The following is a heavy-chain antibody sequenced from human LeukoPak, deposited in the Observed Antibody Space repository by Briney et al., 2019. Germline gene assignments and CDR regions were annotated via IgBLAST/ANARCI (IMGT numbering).Heavy chain of an antibody. Sequence: ASVKVSRKGSGYTFTVFYMYWVRHAPGQGLEWMGWIYPNSGGTNYAQKFQGRVTMRTETSISTDYMELSRLGSDDTSVYYCARSKVYPNDYWGQGTLVTVSS. V-gene: IGHV1-2*02. CDR2: IYPNSGGT. J-gene: IGHJ4*02. CDR1: GYTFTVFY. D-gene: IGHD1-14*01. CDR3: ARSKVYPNDY.